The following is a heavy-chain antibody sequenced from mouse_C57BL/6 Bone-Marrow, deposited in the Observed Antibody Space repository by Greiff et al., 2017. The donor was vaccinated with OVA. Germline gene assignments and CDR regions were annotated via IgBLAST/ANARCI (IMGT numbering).Heavy chain of an antibody. Sequence: EVQLQQSGPELVKPGASVKIPCKASGYTFTDYNMDWVKQSHGKSLEWIGDINPNNGGTIYNQKFKGKATLTVDKSSSTAYMELRSLTSEDTAVYYCAREAYYYGSSYAWFAYWGQGTLVTVSA. V-gene: IGHV1-18*01. D-gene: IGHD1-1*01. CDR2: INPNNGGT. J-gene: IGHJ3*01. CDR1: GYTFTDYN. CDR3: AREAYYYGSSYAWFAY.